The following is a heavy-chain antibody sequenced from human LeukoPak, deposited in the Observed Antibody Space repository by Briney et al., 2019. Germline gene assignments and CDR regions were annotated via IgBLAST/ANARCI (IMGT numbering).Heavy chain of an antibody. V-gene: IGHV3-9*01. D-gene: IGHD3-9*01. CDR1: GFTFDDYA. CDR2: ITWNSGRM. CDR3: ARDLPLTPLDY. J-gene: IGHJ4*02. Sequence: PGGSLRLSCVVSGFTFDDYAMHWVRHAPGKGLEWVSGITWNSGRMDYAHSVKGRFTISRDNAKNSLYLQMNSLRAEDTAVYYCARDLPLTPLDYWGQGTLVTVSS.